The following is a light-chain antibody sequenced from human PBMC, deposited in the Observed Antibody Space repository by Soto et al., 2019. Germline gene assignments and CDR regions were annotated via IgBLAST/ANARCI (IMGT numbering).Light chain of an antibody. J-gene: IGKJ2*01. V-gene: IGKV3-20*01. CDR2: GAS. CDR1: QRVSSSY. Sequence: EIVLTQSPGTLSLSPGERATLSCRASQRVSSSYLAWYQQKPGQAPRLLIYGASTRATGIPDRFSGSGSGTDFTLTISRLEADEYAVYFCQRYGSSPPFTFGPGTKVEI. CDR3: QRYGSSPPFT.